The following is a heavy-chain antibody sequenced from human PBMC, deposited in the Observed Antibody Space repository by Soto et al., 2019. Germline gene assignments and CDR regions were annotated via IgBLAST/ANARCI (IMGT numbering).Heavy chain of an antibody. CDR2: ISSSSSYI. CDR3: ARDRNIVVVPAASSGMDV. CDR1: GFTFSSYS. Sequence: EVQLVESGGGLVKPGGSLRLSCAASGFTFSSYSMNWVRQAPGKGLEWVSSISSSSSYIYYADSVKGRFPISRDNAKNSLYLQMNSLRAEDTAVYYCARDRNIVVVPAASSGMDVWGQGTTVTVSS. V-gene: IGHV3-21*01. J-gene: IGHJ6*02. D-gene: IGHD2-2*01.